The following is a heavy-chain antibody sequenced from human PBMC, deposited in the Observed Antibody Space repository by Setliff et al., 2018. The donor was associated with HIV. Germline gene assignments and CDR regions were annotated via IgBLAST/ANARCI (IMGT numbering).Heavy chain of an antibody. CDR1: GGSISSHY. Sequence: SETLSLTCTVSGGSISSHYWSWIRQPPGQRLEWSGYIYYSGSTNYNPSLKSRVTISVDTSKNQFSLKLSSVTAADTAVYYCAGCITGTTHWFDPWG. J-gene: IGHJ5*02. V-gene: IGHV4-59*11. CDR2: IYYSGST. CDR3: AGCITGTTHWFDP. D-gene: IGHD1-20*01.